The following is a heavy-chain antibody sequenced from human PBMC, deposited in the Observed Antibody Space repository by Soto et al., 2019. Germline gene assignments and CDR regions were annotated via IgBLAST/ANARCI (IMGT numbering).Heavy chain of an antibody. J-gene: IGHJ4*02. Sequence: PSETLSLTCTVSGGSISSSSYHWGWIRQPPGKGLEWIGSIYYSGSTYYNPSLKSRVTISVDTSKNQFSLKLSSVTAADTAVYYCARLCVYSSGWYLEYYFDYWGQGTLVTVSS. D-gene: IGHD6-19*01. CDR2: IYYSGST. CDR3: ARLCVYSSGWYLEYYFDY. V-gene: IGHV4-39*01. CDR1: GGSISSSSYH.